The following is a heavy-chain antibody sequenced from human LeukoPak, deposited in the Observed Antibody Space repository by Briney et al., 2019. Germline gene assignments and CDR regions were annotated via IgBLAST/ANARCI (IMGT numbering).Heavy chain of an antibody. V-gene: IGHV4-4*07. CDR3: ARETTPYDFWSGYRYYYYMDV. Sequence: SETLSLTCTVSGGSISSYYWSWIRQPAGKGLEWIGRIYTSGSTNYNPSLKSRVTMSVDTSKNQFSLKLSSVTAADTAVYYCARETTPYDFWSGYRYYYYMDVWGKGTTVTVSS. D-gene: IGHD3-3*01. CDR1: GGSISSYY. J-gene: IGHJ6*03. CDR2: IYTSGST.